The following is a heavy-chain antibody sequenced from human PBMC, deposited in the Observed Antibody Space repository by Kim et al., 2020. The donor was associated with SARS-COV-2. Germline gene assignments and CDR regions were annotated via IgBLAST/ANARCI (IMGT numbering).Heavy chain of an antibody. Sequence: ASVKVSCKVPDTPSLNYPCTGCDRLLEKGLSGWEVFDPEDGETIYAQKFQGRVTMTEDTSTDTAYMELSSLRSEDTAVYYCATGSSSWYTAPFDYWGQGTLVTVSS. D-gene: IGHD6-13*01. V-gene: IGHV1-24*01. CDR1: DTPSLNYP. J-gene: IGHJ4*02. CDR3: ATGSSSWYTAPFDY. CDR2: FDPEDGET.